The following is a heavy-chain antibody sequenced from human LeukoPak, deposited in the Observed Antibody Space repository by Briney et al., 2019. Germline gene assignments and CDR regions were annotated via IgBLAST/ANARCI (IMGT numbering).Heavy chain of an antibody. CDR1: GYTFTGYY. CDR2: INPNSGGT. CDR3: AKDSMDYFGSGSPNWFDP. V-gene: IGHV1-2*02. Sequence: ASVKVSCKASGYTFTGYYMHWVRQAPGQGLEWMGWINPNSGGTNYAQKFQGRVTMTRDTSISTAYMELSRLRSDDTAVYYCAKDSMDYFGSGSPNWFDPWGQGSLVTVSS. D-gene: IGHD3-10*01. J-gene: IGHJ5*02.